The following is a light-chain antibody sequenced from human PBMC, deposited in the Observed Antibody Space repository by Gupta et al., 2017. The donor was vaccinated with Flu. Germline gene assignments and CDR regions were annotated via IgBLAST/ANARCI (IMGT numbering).Light chain of an antibody. V-gene: IGKV1-5*03. CDR2: RAS. CDR1: QRISTW. J-gene: IGKJ4*01. CDR3: QQYKIYPLT. Sequence: GDRVAITCRASQRISTWLAWYQHKPGKVPKLLIYRASSLDVGVPLRFSASGSGTEFTLTISSLQSDDFATYYCQQYKIYPLTFGGGTRVE.